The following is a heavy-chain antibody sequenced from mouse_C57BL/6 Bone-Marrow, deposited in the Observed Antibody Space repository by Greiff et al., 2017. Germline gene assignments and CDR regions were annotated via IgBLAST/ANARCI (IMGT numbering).Heavy chain of an antibody. Sequence: LQESGAELARPGASVKLSCKASGYTFTSYGISWVKQRTGQGLEWIGEIYPRSGNTYYNEKFKGKATLTADKSSSTAYMELRSLTSEDSAVYFCARDGAGATRYFDVWGTGTTVTVSS. CDR3: ARDGAGATRYFDV. CDR1: GYTFTSYG. V-gene: IGHV1-81*01. CDR2: IYPRSGNT. J-gene: IGHJ1*03. D-gene: IGHD3-1*01.